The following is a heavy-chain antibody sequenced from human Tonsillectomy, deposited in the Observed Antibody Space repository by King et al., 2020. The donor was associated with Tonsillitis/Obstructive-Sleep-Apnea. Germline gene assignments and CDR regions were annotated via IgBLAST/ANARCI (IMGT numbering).Heavy chain of an antibody. CDR3: ARDRGRYYFTYGHWFDP. Sequence: QLVQSGGGVVQPGRSLRLSCAASGFTFSSYAMHWVRQAPGKGLEWVAVISYDGSSKYYADSVKGRFTISRDNSKNTLYLQMNSRRAEDTAVYYCARDRGRYYFTYGHWFDPWGQGTLVTVSS. J-gene: IGHJ5*02. CDR1: GFTFSSYA. CDR2: ISYDGSSK. D-gene: IGHD2/OR15-2a*01. V-gene: IGHV3-30*04.